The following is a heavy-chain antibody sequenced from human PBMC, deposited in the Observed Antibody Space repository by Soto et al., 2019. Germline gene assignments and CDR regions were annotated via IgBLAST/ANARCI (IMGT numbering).Heavy chain of an antibody. J-gene: IGHJ4*02. Sequence: EVHLVESGGNLVQPGGSLRLSCEASGFALSPFWMSWVRQAPGKGLEWVASINQYGSVKHYVDSVRGRFTISRDNAKNSLFLQMNRLSAGDTAVYYCARLTEAVTTFVYWGQGTPVTVSS. CDR1: GFALSPFW. CDR3: ARLTEAVTTFVY. V-gene: IGHV3-7*03. D-gene: IGHD1-1*01. CDR2: INQYGSVK.